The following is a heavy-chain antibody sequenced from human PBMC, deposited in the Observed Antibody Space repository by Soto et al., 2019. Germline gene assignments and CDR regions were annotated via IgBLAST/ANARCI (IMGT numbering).Heavy chain of an antibody. CDR3: ARSGNSDY. CDR2: INPYNGNT. D-gene: IGHD2-15*01. Sequence: ASVKVSCKASGYTFSQYGLNWVRQAPGQGLEWMGWINPYNGNTDYSQNLLGRFTMTTDTSTSTAYMELRSLSSDDTAVYYCARSGNSDYWGQGTLVTVSS. CDR1: GYTFSQYG. J-gene: IGHJ4*02. V-gene: IGHV1-18*01.